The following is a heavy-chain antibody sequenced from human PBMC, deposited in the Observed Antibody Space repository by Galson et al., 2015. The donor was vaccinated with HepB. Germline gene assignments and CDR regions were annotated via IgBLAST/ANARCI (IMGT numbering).Heavy chain of an antibody. D-gene: IGHD2-15*01. V-gene: IGHV1-18*04. CDR3: ARGALVVAVGATQNNWFDP. J-gene: IGHJ5*02. Sequence: SVKVSCKASGYTFTGYYIHWVRQAPGQGLEWVGWISPHNRYTDYAQNFQGRVTMTTDTSTSTTYMELRSLRSDDTAVYYCARGALVVAVGATQNNWFDPWGRGTLVTVSS. CDR1: GYTFTGYY. CDR2: ISPHNRYT.